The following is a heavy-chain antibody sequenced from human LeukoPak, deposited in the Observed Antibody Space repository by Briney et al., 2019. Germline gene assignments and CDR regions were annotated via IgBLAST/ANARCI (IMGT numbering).Heavy chain of an antibody. CDR2: ITSSSSI. CDR1: GFTFSSYS. CDR3: ARDYCSGGRCYSVDY. Sequence: PGGSLRLSCAASGFTFSSYSLNWVRQAPGKGLEWVSYITSSSSIYYADSVKGRFTISRDNAKNSLYLQMNSLRAEDTAMYYCARDYCSGGRCYSVDYWGQGTLVTASS. D-gene: IGHD2-15*01. V-gene: IGHV3-48*04. J-gene: IGHJ4*02.